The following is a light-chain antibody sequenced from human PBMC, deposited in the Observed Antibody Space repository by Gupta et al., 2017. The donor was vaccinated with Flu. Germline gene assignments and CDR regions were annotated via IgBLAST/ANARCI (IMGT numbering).Light chain of an antibody. CDR3: ASWDETRSGHCV. J-gene: IGLJ1*01. Sequence: TIFCSESSSNIGSNTVYCYHQHPDTAPNLLIYHNNKRRSGGPDRCSCSNSGTSASMAISVLLSEEEADYYCASWDETRSGHCVFGSGTKITVL. CDR1: SSNIGSNT. V-gene: IGLV1-47*01. CDR2: HNN.